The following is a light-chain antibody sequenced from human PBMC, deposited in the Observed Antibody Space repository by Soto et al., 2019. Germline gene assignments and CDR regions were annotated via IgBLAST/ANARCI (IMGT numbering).Light chain of an antibody. CDR3: QQTYSTPST. CDR1: QSISSY. J-gene: IGKJ1*01. Sequence: DNQMTQSPSSLSASVGDRVTITCRASQSISSYLNWYQQKPGKAPKLLIYAASSLQSGVPSRFSGSESGTDFTLTISSLQPEDFATYYCQQTYSTPSTFGQGTKVEIK. CDR2: AAS. V-gene: IGKV1-39*01.